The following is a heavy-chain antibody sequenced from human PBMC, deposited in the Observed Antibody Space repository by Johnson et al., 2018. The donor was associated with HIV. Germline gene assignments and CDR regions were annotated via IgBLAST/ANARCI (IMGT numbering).Heavy chain of an antibody. Sequence: EVQLVESGGGLVQPGGSLRLSCAASGFTVSSNYMSWVRQAPGKGLEWVSVIYSGGSTYYADSVKGRFTISRDNSKNTLYLQMNSLRAEDTAVYYCAKGLAAGDDAFDIWGQGTMLTVSS. CDR2: IYSGGST. J-gene: IGHJ3*02. V-gene: IGHV3-66*02. CDR3: AKGLAAGDDAFDI. CDR1: GFTVSSNY. D-gene: IGHD6-25*01.